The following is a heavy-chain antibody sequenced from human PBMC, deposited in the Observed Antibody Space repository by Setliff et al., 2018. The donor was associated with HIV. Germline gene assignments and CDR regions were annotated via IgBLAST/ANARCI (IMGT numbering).Heavy chain of an antibody. Sequence: GESLKISCKGFGYSFSDNWIGWVRQMPGKGLEWMGIIYYGDSDTRYSPSFQGQVSISADTSITTAYLQWSSLKASDTAIYYCTRRRRAPGTESLEAYWGQGTLVTVSS. V-gene: IGHV5-51*01. J-gene: IGHJ4*02. CDR1: GYSFSDNW. CDR3: TRRRRAPGTESLEAY. D-gene: IGHD1-26*01. CDR2: IYYGDSDT.